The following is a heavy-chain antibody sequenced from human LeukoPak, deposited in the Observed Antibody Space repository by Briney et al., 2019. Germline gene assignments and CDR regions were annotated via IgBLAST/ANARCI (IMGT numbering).Heavy chain of an antibody. CDR1: GFTFSTYS. Sequence: PGGSLRLSCAASGFTFSTYSMNWVRQAPGKGLEWVSYISARSTSTHYADSVKGRFTISRDNDKDSLYLQMNSLRAEDTAVYYCARDWWFDPWGQGTLVSVSS. J-gene: IGHJ5*02. CDR2: ISARSTST. V-gene: IGHV3-48*01. CDR3: ARDWWFDP.